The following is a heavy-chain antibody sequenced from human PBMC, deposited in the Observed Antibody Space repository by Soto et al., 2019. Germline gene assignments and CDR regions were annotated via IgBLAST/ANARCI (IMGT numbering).Heavy chain of an antibody. D-gene: IGHD7-27*01. V-gene: IGHV4-59*08. CDR3: ARQGGWGSGAFDI. CDR1: GGSISSYY. Sequence: SETLSLTCTVSGGSISSYYWSWIRQPPGKGLEWIGYFYYSGSTNYNPSLKSRVTISVDTSKNQFSLKLSSVTAADTAVYYCARQGGWGSGAFDIWGQGTMVTVSS. CDR2: FYYSGST. J-gene: IGHJ3*02.